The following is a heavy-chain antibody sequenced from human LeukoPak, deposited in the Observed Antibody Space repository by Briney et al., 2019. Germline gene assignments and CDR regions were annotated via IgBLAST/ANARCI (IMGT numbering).Heavy chain of an antibody. D-gene: IGHD2-2*01. V-gene: IGHV3-23*01. CDR3: AHGDPFQTKYCSSTSCPYYYGMDV. CDR1: GFTFSSYA. J-gene: IGHJ6*02. Sequence: GGSLRLSCAASGFTFSSYAMSWVRQAPGKGLEWVSAISGSGGSTYYADSVKGRFTISRDNSKNTLYLQMNSLRAEDTAVYYCAHGDPFQTKYCSSTSCPYYYGMDVWGQGTTVTVSS. CDR2: ISGSGGST.